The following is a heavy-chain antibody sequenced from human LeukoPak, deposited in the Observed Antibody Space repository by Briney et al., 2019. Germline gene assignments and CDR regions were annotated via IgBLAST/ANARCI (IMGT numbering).Heavy chain of an antibody. V-gene: IGHV4-4*07. CDR3: ARDRYYYGSGSYWFDP. D-gene: IGHD3-10*01. CDR2: IYTSGST. Sequence: SETLSLTCTVSGYSISSGYYWGWIRQPAGKGLEWIGRIYTSGSTNYNPSLKSRVTMSVDTSKNQFSLKLSSVTAADTAVYYCARDRYYYGSGSYWFDPWGQGTLVTVSS. J-gene: IGHJ5*02. CDR1: GYSISSGYY.